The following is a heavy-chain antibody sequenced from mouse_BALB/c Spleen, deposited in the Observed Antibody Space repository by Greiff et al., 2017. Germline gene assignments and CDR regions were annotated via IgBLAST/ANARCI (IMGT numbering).Heavy chain of an antibody. CDR2: INPSTGYT. Sequence: LQESGAELAKPGASVKMSCKASGYTFTSYWMHWVKQRPGQGLEWIGYINPSTGYTEYNQKFKDKATLTADKSSSTAYMQLSSLTSEDSAVYYCARSPYYYRSSDYAMDYWGQGTSVTVSS. D-gene: IGHD1-1*01. V-gene: IGHV1-7*01. CDR3: ARSPYYYRSSDYAMDY. J-gene: IGHJ4*01. CDR1: GYTFTSYW.